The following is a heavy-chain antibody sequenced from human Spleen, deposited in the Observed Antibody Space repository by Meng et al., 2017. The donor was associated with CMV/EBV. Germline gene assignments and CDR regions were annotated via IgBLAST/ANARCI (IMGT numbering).Heavy chain of an antibody. CDR3: ARIRGDSSSSTFDY. CDR2: IDWDDDK. D-gene: IGHD6-6*01. Sequence: SGPTLVKPTQTLTLTCTFPGFSLSTSGMCVSWVRQPPGKALEWLALIDWDDDKYYSTSLKTRLTISKDTSKNQLVLTMTNMDPVDTATYYCARIRGDSSSSTFDYWGQGTLVTVSS. V-gene: IGHV2-70*20. J-gene: IGHJ4*02. CDR1: GFSLSTSGMC.